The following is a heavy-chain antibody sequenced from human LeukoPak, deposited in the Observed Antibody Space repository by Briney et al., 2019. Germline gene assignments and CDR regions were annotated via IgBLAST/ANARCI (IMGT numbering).Heavy chain of an antibody. D-gene: IGHD6-6*01. J-gene: IGHJ4*02. CDR2: IYYSGST. V-gene: IGHV4-61*08. CDR3: ARDLSGSSSFGY. CDR1: GGSVNSGDYY. Sequence: PSETLSLTCTVSGGSVNSGDYYWSWIRQPPGKRLEWIGYIYYSGSTKYSPSLKSRVTISIDTSKNQFSLKLSSVTAADTAVYYCARDLSGSSSFGYWGQGTLVTVSS.